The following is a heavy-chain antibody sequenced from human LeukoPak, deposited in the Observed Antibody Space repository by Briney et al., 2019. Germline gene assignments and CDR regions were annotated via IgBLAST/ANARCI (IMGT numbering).Heavy chain of an antibody. Sequence: PSETLSLTCTVSGYSVSSGYYWGWIRQSPGKGLEWIGSIYHSGSTYYSPSLRSRITISVDTSKNQFSLKLSSVTAADTAVYYCAREDYYDSGGYYLDCWGQGTLVTVSS. J-gene: IGHJ4*02. D-gene: IGHD3-22*01. CDR1: GYSVSSGYY. V-gene: IGHV4-38-2*02. CDR3: AREDYYDSGGYYLDC. CDR2: IYHSGST.